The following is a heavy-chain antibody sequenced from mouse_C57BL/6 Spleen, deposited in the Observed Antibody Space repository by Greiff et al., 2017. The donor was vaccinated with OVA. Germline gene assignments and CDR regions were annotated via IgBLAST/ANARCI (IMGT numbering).Heavy chain of an antibody. V-gene: IGHV1-50*01. J-gene: IGHJ2*01. Sequence: QVQLQHPGAELVKPGASVKLSCKASGYTFTSYWMQWVKQRPGQGLEWIGEIDPSDSYTNYNQKFKGKATLTVDTSSSTAYMQLSSLTSEDSAVYYCARRHYDYDLYYFGYWGQGTTLTVSS. D-gene: IGHD2-4*01. CDR2: IDPSDSYT. CDR3: ARRHYDYDLYYFGY. CDR1: GYTFTSYW.